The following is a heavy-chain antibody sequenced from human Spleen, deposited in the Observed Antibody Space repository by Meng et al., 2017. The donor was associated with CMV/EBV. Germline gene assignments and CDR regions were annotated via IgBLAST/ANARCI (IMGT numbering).Heavy chain of an antibody. Sequence: SGHTFIAYYLQWVRQAPGQGPAWMGRINPNGGATIFAQTFQARVALTWDTSISTGYMELGSLTSDDTAVYYCATWDHDTSGFWDYWGPGTLVTVSS. V-gene: IGHV1-2*06. CDR3: ATWDHDTSGFWDY. D-gene: IGHD3-22*01. CDR2: INPNGGAT. CDR1: GHTFIAYY. J-gene: IGHJ4*02.